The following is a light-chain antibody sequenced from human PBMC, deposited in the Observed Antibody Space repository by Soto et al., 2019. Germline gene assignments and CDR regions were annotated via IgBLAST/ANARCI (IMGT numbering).Light chain of an antibody. CDR3: QQRSNWPPLIT. CDR2: DAS. V-gene: IGKV3-11*01. Sequence: EIVLTQSPATLSLSPGERATLSCRASQSVSSYLAWYQQKPGQAPRLLIYDASNRATGIPARFSGSGSGTDFTLTISSLEPADFAVYSCQQRSNWPPLITFGQGTRLEI. CDR1: QSVSSY. J-gene: IGKJ5*01.